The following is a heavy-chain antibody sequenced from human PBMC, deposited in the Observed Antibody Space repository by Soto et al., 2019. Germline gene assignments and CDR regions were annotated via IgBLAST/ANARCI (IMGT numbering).Heavy chain of an antibody. CDR1: GGKGVGRGDY. CDR2: IYYSGNT. CDR3: ARDSVLAYYSIRRNRSFSDP. J-gene: IGHJ5*02. D-gene: IGHD1-26*01. Sequence: TVVGGKGVGRGDYRSMNKQTLGKGLEWIGYIYYSGNTDYNPSLRGRATISVDKAKNHFSMQLTSVTSADTAIYYCARDSVLAYYSIRRNRSFSDPLVQRTLDPVS. V-gene: IGHV4-61*03.